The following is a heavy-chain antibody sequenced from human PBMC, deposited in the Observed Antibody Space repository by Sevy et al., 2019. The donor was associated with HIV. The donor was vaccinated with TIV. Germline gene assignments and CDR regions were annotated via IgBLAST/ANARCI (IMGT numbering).Heavy chain of an antibody. CDR1: GFIFSTYA. V-gene: IGHV3-23*01. CDR2: IGGSGGST. J-gene: IGHJ4*02. CDR3: AKENRDGFQ. Sequence: GGFLRLSCAGSGFIFSTYAMTWVRQAPGKGLEWVSSIGGSGGSTYYADSVKGRFTISRDNSNNMIDLEMNSLRAEDTAVYYCAKENRDGFQWGQGTLVTVSS. D-gene: IGHD2-2*03.